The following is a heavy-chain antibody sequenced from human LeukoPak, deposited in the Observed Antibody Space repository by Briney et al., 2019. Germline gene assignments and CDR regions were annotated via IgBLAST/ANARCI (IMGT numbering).Heavy chain of an antibody. CDR1: GSSFSSYW. CDR3: ARLSITNSLHLYYFDF. D-gene: IGHD1-20*01. CDR2: IYPGDSDT. Sequence: PGESLKISCKGPGSSFSSYWFGWVRQMPGKGLEWMGIIYPGDSDTRYSPSFQGQVTISADKSISTAYLQWSSLKAPDTALYFCARLSITNSLHLYYFDFWGQGTLVTVSS. J-gene: IGHJ4*02. V-gene: IGHV5-51*01.